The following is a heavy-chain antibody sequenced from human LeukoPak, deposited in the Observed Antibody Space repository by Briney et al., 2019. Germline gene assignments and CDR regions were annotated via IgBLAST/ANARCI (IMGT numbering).Heavy chain of an antibody. CDR1: GFTFSSYG. D-gene: IGHD2-2*01. J-gene: IGHJ3*02. CDR2: IRYDGSNK. V-gene: IGHV3-30*02. CDR3: AKDRPETDIVVVPAARGAFDI. Sequence: GGSLRLSCAASGFTFSSYGMHWVRQAPGKGLEWVAFIRYDGSNKYYADSVKGRFTISRDNSKNTLYLQMNSLRAEDTAVYYCAKDRPETDIVVVPAARGAFDIWGQGTTVTVSS.